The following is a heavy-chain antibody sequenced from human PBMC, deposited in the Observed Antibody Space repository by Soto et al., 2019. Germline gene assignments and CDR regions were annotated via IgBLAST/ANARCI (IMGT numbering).Heavy chain of an antibody. V-gene: IGHV1-18*04. D-gene: IGHD2-15*01. CDR2: ISAYNGNT. Sequence: ASVKVSCKASGYTFTSYYMHWVRQAPGQGLEWMGWISAYNGNTNYAQKLQGRVTMTTDTSTSTAYMELRSLRSDDTAVYYCARGYCSGGSCYYNWFDPWGQGTLVTVSS. CDR1: GYTFTSYY. CDR3: ARGYCSGGSCYYNWFDP. J-gene: IGHJ5*02.